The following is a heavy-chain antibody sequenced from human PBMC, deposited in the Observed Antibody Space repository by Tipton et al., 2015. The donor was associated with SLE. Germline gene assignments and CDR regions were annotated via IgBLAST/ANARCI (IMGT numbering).Heavy chain of an antibody. CDR2: INPSGST. J-gene: IGHJ6*03. CDR3: ARGSGRYSSSWYYFYYYMDV. V-gene: IGHV4-34*01. D-gene: IGHD6-13*01. Sequence: LRLSCAVYGGSFRGYYWNWIRQPPGKGLEWIGEINPSGSTNYNPPPKSRITISVDTSKNQFSLKVSSVTAADTAVYYCARGSGRYSSSWYYFYYYMDVWGKGTTVTVS. CDR1: GGSFRGYY.